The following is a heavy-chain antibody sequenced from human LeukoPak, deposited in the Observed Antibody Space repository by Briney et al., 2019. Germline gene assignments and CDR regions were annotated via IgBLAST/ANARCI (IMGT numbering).Heavy chain of an antibody. J-gene: IGHJ6*03. CDR2: ISPGGGPT. Sequence: GGSLRLSCAGSGFPFSIYGMNWVRQAPGKGLEWVSGISPGGGPTYYADSVKGRFTISRDNSKNTLYLQMNSLRAEDTAVYYCASSSSWYYYYYYMDVWGKGTTVTISS. V-gene: IGHV3-23*01. D-gene: IGHD6-13*01. CDR3: ASSSSWYYYYYYMDV. CDR1: GFPFSIYG.